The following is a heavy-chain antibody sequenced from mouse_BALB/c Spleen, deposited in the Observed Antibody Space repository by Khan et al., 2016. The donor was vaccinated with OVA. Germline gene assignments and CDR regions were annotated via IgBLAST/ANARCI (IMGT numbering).Heavy chain of an antibody. CDR1: GYTFTGYD. J-gene: IGHJ3*01. CDR3: ARGCSVMSWFAY. Sequence: VQLQESGAELVKPGASVKLSCKTSGYTFTGYDINWVRQRPEQGLEWIGRIFPGDGTTKYNEKFKGKAILTTDKSSSTAYMQPSRLTSEDSAVYCCARGCSVMSWFAYWGQGTLVTVSA. V-gene: IGHV1S50*01. D-gene: IGHD2-3*01. CDR2: IFPGDGTT.